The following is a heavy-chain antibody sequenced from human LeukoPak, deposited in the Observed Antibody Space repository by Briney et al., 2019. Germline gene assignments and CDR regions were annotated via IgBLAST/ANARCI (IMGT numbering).Heavy chain of an antibody. CDR3: ARKSSGYYPD. D-gene: IGHD3-22*01. CDR2: ISYDGSNK. V-gene: IGHV3-30-3*01. J-gene: IGHJ4*02. CDR1: GFTFSSYA. Sequence: PGRSLRLSCAASGFTFSSYAMHWVRQAPGKGLEWVAVISYDGSNKYYADSVKGRFTISRDNSKNTLYLQMNSLRAEDTAVYYCARKSSGYYPDWGQGTLVTVSS.